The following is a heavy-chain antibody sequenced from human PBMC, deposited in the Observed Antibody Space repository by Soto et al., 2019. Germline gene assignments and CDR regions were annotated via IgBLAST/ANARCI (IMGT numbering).Heavy chain of an antibody. CDR3: AKVSRFLEWTHKYFDY. CDR2: ISGSGGST. Sequence: GGSLRLSCAASGFTFSSYAMSWVRQAPGKGLEWVSAISGSGGSTYYADSVKGRFTISRDNSKNTLYLQMNSLRAEDTAVYYCAKVSRFLEWTHKYFDYWGQGTLVTVSS. V-gene: IGHV3-23*01. CDR1: GFTFSSYA. D-gene: IGHD3-3*01. J-gene: IGHJ4*02.